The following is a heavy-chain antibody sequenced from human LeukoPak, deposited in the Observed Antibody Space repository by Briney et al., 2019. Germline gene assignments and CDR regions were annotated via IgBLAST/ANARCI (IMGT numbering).Heavy chain of an antibody. J-gene: IGHJ4*02. CDR2: ISGSSTTI. Sequence: GGSLRLSCAASGFTFSSYSMNWVRQAPGKGLEWVSYISGSSTTIYYADSVKGRFTISRDNVKNSLYLHLNSLRAEDTAVYYCARTILLGGYTGFDYWGQGALVTVSS. D-gene: IGHD1-26*01. CDR3: ARTILLGGYTGFDY. V-gene: IGHV3-48*01. CDR1: GFTFSSYS.